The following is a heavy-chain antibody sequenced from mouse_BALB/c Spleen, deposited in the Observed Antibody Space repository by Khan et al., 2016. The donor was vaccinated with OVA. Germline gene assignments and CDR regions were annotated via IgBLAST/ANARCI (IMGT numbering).Heavy chain of an antibody. CDR2: INSDGYYT. CDR1: GFTFSAYG. Sequence: EVELVESGGDLVRPGGSLKLSCAASGFTFSAYGMSWVRQSPDKRLEWVATINSDGYYTYYTDSLKGRFIISRDNAKNTLYLQMRSLKSEDTAMYYVAIHLTGSFAYWGQGTLVTVSA. D-gene: IGHD4-1*01. V-gene: IGHV5-6*01. J-gene: IGHJ3*01. CDR3: AIHLTGSFAY.